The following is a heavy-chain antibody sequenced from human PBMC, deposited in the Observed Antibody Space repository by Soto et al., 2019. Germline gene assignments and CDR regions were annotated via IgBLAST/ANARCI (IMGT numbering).Heavy chain of an antibody. J-gene: IGHJ4*02. Sequence: SETLSLTCTVSGGSISSGDYYWSWIRQPPGKGLEWIGYIYYSGSTYYNPSLKSRVTISVDTSKNQFSLKLSSVTAADTAVYYCARKSIQGGGYYFDYWGQGTLVTVSS. CDR2: IYYSGST. D-gene: IGHD1-26*01. CDR1: GGSISSGDYY. CDR3: ARKSIQGGGYYFDY. V-gene: IGHV4-30-4*01.